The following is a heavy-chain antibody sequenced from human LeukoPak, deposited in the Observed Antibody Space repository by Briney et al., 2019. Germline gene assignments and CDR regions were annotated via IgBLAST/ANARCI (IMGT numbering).Heavy chain of an antibody. CDR2: IGAGGSDT. CDR1: GFTVSSNY. V-gene: IGHV3-53*01. Sequence: QPGGSLRLSCAASGFTVSSNYMSWVRQAPGKGLEWVSGIGAGGSDTYYADAVKGRFTISKDSYKNVLYLQMNSLRVEDTALYHCAKDLTYGDGRWEFALWGQGTLVTVSS. CDR3: AKDLTYGDGRWEFAL. D-gene: IGHD2-21*02. J-gene: IGHJ5*02.